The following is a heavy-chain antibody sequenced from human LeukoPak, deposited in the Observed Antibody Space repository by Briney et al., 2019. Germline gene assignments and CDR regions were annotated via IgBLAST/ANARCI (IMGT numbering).Heavy chain of an antibody. D-gene: IGHD6-13*01. J-gene: IGHJ4*02. CDR2: IYTSGST. V-gene: IGHV4-61*02. Sequence: SETLSLTCTVSGGSISSGSYYWSWIRQPAGKGLEWIGRIYTSGSTNYNPSLKSRVTISVDTSKNQFSLKLSSVTAADTAVYYCARGDSSSWYEGWGQGTLVTVSS. CDR3: ARGDSSSWYEG. CDR1: GGSISSGSYY.